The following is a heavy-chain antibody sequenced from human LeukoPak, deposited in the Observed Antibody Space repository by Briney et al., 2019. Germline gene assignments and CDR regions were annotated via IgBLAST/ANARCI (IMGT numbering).Heavy chain of an antibody. V-gene: IGHV3-48*04. CDR2: ISSSSSTI. CDR3: ASLRIAARRALDY. J-gene: IGHJ4*02. Sequence: GGSLRLSCADSGFTFSSYSMNWVRQAPGKGLEWVSYISSSSSTIYYADSVKGRYTISRDNAKNSLYLQMNSLRAEDTAVYYCASLRIAARRALDYWGQGTLVTVSS. CDR1: GFTFSSYS. D-gene: IGHD6-6*01.